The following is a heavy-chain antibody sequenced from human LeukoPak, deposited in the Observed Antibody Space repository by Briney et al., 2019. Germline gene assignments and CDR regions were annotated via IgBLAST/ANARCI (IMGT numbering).Heavy chain of an antibody. CDR2: IKQDGSDK. CDR3: AIIPRAAAGPSARSPFHY. V-gene: IGHV3-7*01. D-gene: IGHD6-13*01. J-gene: IGHJ4*02. CDR1: GFTFSDYW. Sequence: QSGGSLRLSCAAAGFTFSDYWMNWVRQAPGKGLEWVANIKQDGSDKYYVDSVKGRFTISRDNAKNSLYLQMNSLRAEDTAVYYCAIIPRAAAGPSARSPFHYWGQGTLVTVSS.